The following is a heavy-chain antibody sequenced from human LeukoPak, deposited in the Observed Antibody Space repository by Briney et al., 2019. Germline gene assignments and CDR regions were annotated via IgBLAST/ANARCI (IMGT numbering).Heavy chain of an antibody. CDR1: GGSISSGCYH. V-gene: IGHV4-61*02. Sequence: SETLSLTCTVSGGSISSGCYHWSWIRQPAGNGLEWIGRIYTSGSTNYNPSLKSRVNISVDTSKNQFSLKLRSVTAADTAVYYCARASRTSFDYWGEGSLVAVSS. D-gene: IGHD2-2*01. CDR3: ARASRTSFDY. CDR2: IYTSGST. J-gene: IGHJ4*02.